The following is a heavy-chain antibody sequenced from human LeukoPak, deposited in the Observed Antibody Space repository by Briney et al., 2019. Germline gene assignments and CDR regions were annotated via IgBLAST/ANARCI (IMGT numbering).Heavy chain of an antibody. J-gene: IGHJ4*02. CDR2: IIPIFGTA. V-gene: IGHV1-69*05. D-gene: IGHD6-19*01. Sequence: GASVKVSCKASGGTFSSYAISWVRQAPGQGLEWMGGIIPIFGTANYAQKLQGRVTITTDESTSTAYMELSSLRSEDTAVYYCARDLSLGIAVAEGYFDYWGQGTLVTVSS. CDR1: GGTFSSYA. CDR3: ARDLSLGIAVAEGYFDY.